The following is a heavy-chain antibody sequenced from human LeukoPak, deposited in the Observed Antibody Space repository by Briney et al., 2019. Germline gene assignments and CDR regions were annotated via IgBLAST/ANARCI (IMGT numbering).Heavy chain of an antibody. CDR3: ARDVRPDY. Sequence: GGSLRLSCAASGFTFSSYWMSWVRQAPGEGLEWVANIKQDGTEKYYMDSVKGRFSISRDNAKNSLYLQMSALRAEDTAVYYCARDVRPDYWGQGTLVTVST. CDR2: IKQDGTEK. V-gene: IGHV3-7*04. CDR1: GFTFSSYW. D-gene: IGHD6-6*01. J-gene: IGHJ4*02.